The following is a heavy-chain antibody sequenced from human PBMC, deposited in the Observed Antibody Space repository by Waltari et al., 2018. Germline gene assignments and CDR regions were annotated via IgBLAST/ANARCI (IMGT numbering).Heavy chain of an antibody. CDR1: GGSISSSY. V-gene: IGHV4-59*01. CDR3: ARTAGYLVDY. Sequence: QVQLQESGPGLVKPSETLSLTCPVSGGSISSSYWSWIRQPPGKGLEWIGYIYYSGSTNYNPSLKSRVTISVDTSKNQFSLKLSSVTAADTAVYYCARTAGYLVDYWGQGTLVTVSS. J-gene: IGHJ4*02. D-gene: IGHD5-18*01. CDR2: IYYSGST.